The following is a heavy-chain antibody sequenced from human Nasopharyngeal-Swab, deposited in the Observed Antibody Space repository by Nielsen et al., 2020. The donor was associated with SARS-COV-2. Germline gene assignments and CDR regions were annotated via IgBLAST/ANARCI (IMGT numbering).Heavy chain of an antibody. CDR2: ISSSSSTK. CDR3: ARGANTATDY. Sequence: GETLRLTCAAYGFTFSSYSMNWVRQAPGKGLEWVSYISSSSSTKYYADSVKGRFTISRDNAKNSLYLQMNSMRDEDTAVYYFARGANTATDYWGQGTLVTVSS. J-gene: IGHJ4*02. CDR1: GFTFSSYS. V-gene: IGHV3-48*02. D-gene: IGHD5-18*01.